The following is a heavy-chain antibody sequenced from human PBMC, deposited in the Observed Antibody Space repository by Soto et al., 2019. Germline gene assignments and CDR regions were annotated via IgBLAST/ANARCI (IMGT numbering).Heavy chain of an antibody. CDR3: ATTVTIFRALGY. D-gene: IGHD4-17*01. J-gene: IGHJ4*02. CDR1: GGSISSSNW. CDR2: IYHSGST. Sequence: QVQLQESGPGLVKPSVTLSLTRAVSGGSISSSNWWSWVRQHPVKGLEWIGEIYHSGSTNYNPSLKSRVTITVDKSKNQFSLQLSSVTAADTAVYYCATTVTIFRALGYWGQGTLVTVSS. V-gene: IGHV4-4*02.